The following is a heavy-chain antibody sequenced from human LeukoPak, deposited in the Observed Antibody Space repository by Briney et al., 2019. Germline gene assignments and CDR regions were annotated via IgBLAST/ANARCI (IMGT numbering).Heavy chain of an antibody. CDR1: GFTFSDYY. CDR3: AREGVYYYYYMDV. V-gene: IGHV3-11*01. D-gene: IGHD2-8*01. CDR2: ISSSGSTI. J-gene: IGHJ6*03. Sequence: GGSLRLSCAASGFTFSDYYMSWIRQAPGKGLEWVSYISSSGSTIYYADSVKGRFTISRDNAKNSLYPQMNSLRAEDTAVYYCAREGVYYYYYMDVWGKGTTVTVSS.